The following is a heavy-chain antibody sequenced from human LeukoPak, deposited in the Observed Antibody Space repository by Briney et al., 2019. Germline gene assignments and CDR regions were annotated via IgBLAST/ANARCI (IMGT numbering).Heavy chain of an antibody. V-gene: IGHV4-34*01. Sequence: AETLSLTCAVYGGSFSDYYWSWIRQPPGKGLEWIGEINHSGSTNYNPSLKSRVTISVDTSKNQFSLKLSSVTAADTAVYYCARSVWSGYNYFDYWGQGTLVTVSS. J-gene: IGHJ4*02. CDR2: INHSGST. CDR1: GGSFSDYY. CDR3: ARSVWSGYNYFDY. D-gene: IGHD3-3*01.